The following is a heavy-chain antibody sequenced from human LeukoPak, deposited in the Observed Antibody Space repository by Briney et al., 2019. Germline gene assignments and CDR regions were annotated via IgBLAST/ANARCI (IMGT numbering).Heavy chain of an antibody. J-gene: IGHJ4*02. Sequence: GGSLRLSCAASGFTFSSYSMNWVRQAPGKGLEWVSSISSSSSYIYYADSVKGRFTISRDNAKNSLYLQMNSLRAEDTAVYYCARDLLSYDSSGYYGYWGQGTLVTVSS. V-gene: IGHV3-21*01. CDR1: GFTFSSYS. CDR2: ISSSSSYI. CDR3: ARDLLSYDSSGYYGY. D-gene: IGHD3-22*01.